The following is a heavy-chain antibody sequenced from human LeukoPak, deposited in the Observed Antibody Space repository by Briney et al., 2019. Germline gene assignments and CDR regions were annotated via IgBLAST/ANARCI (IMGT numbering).Heavy chain of an antibody. V-gene: IGHV3-15*01. CDR1: GFIFSNAW. J-gene: IGHJ4*02. CDR2: IKSKTDGGTT. Sequence: PGGSLRLSCAASGFIFSNAWMSWVRQAPGKGLEWVGRIKSKTDGGTTDYAAPVKGRFTISRDDSKNTLYLQMNSLKTEDTAVYYCTTGSQLWLNLDYWGQGTLVTVSS. CDR3: TTGSQLWLNLDY. D-gene: IGHD5-18*01.